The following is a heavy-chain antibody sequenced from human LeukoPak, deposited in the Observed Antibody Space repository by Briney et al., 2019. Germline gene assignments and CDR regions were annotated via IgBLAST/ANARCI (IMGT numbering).Heavy chain of an antibody. D-gene: IGHD6-25*01. J-gene: IGHJ4*02. V-gene: IGHV1-2*02. CDR1: RHTFTDYH. CDR3: VRDLRTRAATPYQIDS. Sequence: ASVKVSCKASRHTFTDYHVHWVRQPPGQKLVWMGWIIPNSGDTYYAQKFRDRVTMTRDTSISTVYMELNRLTSDDTAIYYCVRDLRTRAATPYQIDSWGQGTLVTVSS. CDR2: IIPNSGDT.